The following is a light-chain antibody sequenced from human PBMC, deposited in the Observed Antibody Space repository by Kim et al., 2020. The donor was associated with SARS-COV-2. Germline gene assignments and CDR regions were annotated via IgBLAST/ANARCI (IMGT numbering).Light chain of an antibody. CDR3: QQYNSDRT. CDR2: KAS. CDR1: QSISSW. V-gene: IGKV1-5*03. Sequence: SASVRDRVTITCRASQSISSWLAWYQQKPGKAPKLLIYKASSLESGVPSRFSGSGSGTEFTLTISSLQPDDFATYYCQQYNSDRTFGQGTKVDIK. J-gene: IGKJ1*01.